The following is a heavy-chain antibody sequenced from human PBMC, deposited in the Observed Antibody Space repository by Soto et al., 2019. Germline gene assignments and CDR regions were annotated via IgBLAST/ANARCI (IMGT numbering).Heavy chain of an antibody. CDR1: GGTFSSYA. D-gene: IGHD3-22*01. CDR3: ASNTYYYDSGGYYYENFDY. V-gene: IGHV1-69*13. J-gene: IGHJ4*02. CDR2: VIPIFNTT. Sequence: GASVKVSCKASGGTFSSYAISWVRQAPGQGLEWMGGVIPIFNTTNYAQKFRGRVTIAADEFTTTAYMELSSLRSEDTAVYYCASNTYYYDSGGYYYENFDYWRQGTLVTVSS.